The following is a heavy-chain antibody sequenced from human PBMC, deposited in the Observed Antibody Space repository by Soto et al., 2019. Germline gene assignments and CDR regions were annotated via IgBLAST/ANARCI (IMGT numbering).Heavy chain of an antibody. Sequence: SETLSLTCTVSGVSISSYYWSWIRQHPGKGLEWIGYIFYSGTTYYNPSLKSRVTISVDTSKNQFSLKLSSVTAADTAVYYCARGPGTMAKIDYWGQGTLVTVSS. CDR2: IFYSGTT. V-gene: IGHV4-59*06. CDR3: ARGPGTMAKIDY. CDR1: GVSISSYY. D-gene: IGHD3-10*01. J-gene: IGHJ4*02.